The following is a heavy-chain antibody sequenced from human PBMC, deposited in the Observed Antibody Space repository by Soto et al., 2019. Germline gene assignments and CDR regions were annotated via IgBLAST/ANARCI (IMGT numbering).Heavy chain of an antibody. V-gene: IGHV4-31*03. D-gene: IGHD1-1*01. J-gene: IGHJ4*02. CDR1: GGSISSGGYY. Sequence: SETLSLTCTVSGGSISSGGYYWSWIRQHPGKGLEWIGYIYYSGSTYYNPSLKSRVTISVDTSKNQFSLHLTSVTADDTAVYYCARDGNWRLDYWGQGALVTVSS. CDR2: IYYSGST. CDR3: ARDGNWRLDY.